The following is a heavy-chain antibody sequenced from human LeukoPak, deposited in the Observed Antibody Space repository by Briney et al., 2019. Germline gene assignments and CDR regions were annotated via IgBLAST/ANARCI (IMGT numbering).Heavy chain of an antibody. CDR1: GFTFSSYA. Sequence: GGSLRLSCAASGFTFSSYAMSWVRQAPGKGLEWVSGISGSGGSTYYADSVKGRFALSRDNSKNTLYLQMNSLRAEDTAVYYCAKKAAVAGNWFDPWGQGTLVTVSS. V-gene: IGHV3-23*01. D-gene: IGHD6-19*01. CDR2: ISGSGGST. CDR3: AKKAAVAGNWFDP. J-gene: IGHJ5*02.